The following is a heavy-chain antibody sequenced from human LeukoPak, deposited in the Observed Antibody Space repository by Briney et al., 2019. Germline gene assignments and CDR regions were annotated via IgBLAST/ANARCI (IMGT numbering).Heavy chain of an antibody. V-gene: IGHV1-46*03. Sequence: ASVKVSCKASGYTFTSYYMHWVRQAPGQGLEWMGIINPSGGSTSYAQKFQGRVTMTRDTSTSTVYMELSSLRSEDTAVYYCARDKAARLYYYYYMDVRGKGTTVTVSS. CDR3: ARDKAARLYYYYYMDV. CDR1: GYTFTSYY. CDR2: INPSGGST. J-gene: IGHJ6*03. D-gene: IGHD6-6*01.